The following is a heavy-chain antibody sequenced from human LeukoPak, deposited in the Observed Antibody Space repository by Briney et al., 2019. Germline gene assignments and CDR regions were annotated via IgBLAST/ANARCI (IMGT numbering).Heavy chain of an antibody. CDR2: ISWNSGSI. V-gene: IGHV3-9*01. D-gene: IGHD2-2*01. Sequence: PGRSLRLSCAASGFTFDDYAMHWVRQAPGKVLEWVSGISWNSGSIGYADSVKGRFTISRDNAKNSLYLQMNSLRAEDTALYYCAKAHVVVPAAMGSSGFDYWGQGTLVTVSS. CDR3: AKAHVVVPAAMGSSGFDY. J-gene: IGHJ4*02. CDR1: GFTFDDYA.